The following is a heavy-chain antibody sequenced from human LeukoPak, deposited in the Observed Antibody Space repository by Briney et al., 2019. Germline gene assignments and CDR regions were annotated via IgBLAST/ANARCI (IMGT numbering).Heavy chain of an antibody. CDR1: GFTFSNYW. CDR3: ARALWDYVWGSYRQTYYYYMDV. V-gene: IGHV3-7*04. Sequence: GSLRLSGEASGFTFSNYWMSWVRQAPGKGLEWVANIREDGSEKYYVDSVKGRFTISRDNAKNSLYLQMNSLRAEDTAVYYCARALWDYVWGSYRQTYYYYMDVWGKGTTVTVSS. D-gene: IGHD3-16*02. J-gene: IGHJ6*03. CDR2: IREDGSEK.